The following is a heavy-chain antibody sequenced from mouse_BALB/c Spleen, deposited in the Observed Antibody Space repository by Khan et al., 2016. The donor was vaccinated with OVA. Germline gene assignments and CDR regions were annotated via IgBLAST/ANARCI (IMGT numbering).Heavy chain of an antibody. Sequence: QVQLQQSGAEVMKPGASVKISCKATGYTFSSYWIEWVKQRPGHGLEWIGEILPGSGSTNYNEKFKGKTTFTADTSSNTAYMQLSSLTSEDSAVYYCARTTYYFDYWGQGTTLTVSS. CDR2: ILPGSGST. J-gene: IGHJ2*01. V-gene: IGHV1-9*01. CDR1: GYTFSSYW. CDR3: ARTTYYFDY.